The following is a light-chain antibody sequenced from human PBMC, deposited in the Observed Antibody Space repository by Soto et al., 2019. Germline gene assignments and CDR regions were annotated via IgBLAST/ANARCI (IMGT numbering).Light chain of an antibody. J-gene: IGKJ1*01. V-gene: IGKV1-5*03. Sequence: DIQIPHSPSPLSAAVSDLVGVTCRASQGISTWLAWYQQRPGKAPKLLIYLASNLQTGAPSRFSGSGAGTEFTLTVSSLQPEDFATYYCLQDHDDWWTFGQGTKVDIK. CDR3: LQDHDDWWT. CDR2: LAS. CDR1: QGISTW.